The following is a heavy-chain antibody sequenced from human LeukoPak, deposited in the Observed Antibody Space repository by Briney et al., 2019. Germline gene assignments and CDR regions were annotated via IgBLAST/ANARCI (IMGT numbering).Heavy chain of an antibody. CDR1: GGSISSGGYY. CDR2: INHSGST. V-gene: IGHV4-39*07. CDR3: ARGNSSFDP. J-gene: IGHJ5*02. D-gene: IGHD3-22*01. Sequence: SETLSLTCTVSGGSISSGGYYWSWIRQPPGKGLEWIGEINHSGSTNYNPSLKSRVTISVDTSKNQFSLKLSSVTAADTAVYYCARGNSSFDPWGQGTLVTVSS.